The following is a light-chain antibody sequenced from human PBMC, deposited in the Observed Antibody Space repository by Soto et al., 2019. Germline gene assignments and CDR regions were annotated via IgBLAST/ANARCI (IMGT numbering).Light chain of an antibody. V-gene: IGKV3-20*01. CDR3: QQYGSSPAT. CDR2: GAS. Sequence: EIVLTQSPGTLSLSPGDRATLSCSASQTVSSNFLAWYQQRPAQAPRLLIHGASTRATGITDRFSGCVSGTDFTLTISGLEPEDFAVYYCQQYGSSPATFGQGTKVEIK. CDR1: QTVSSNF. J-gene: IGKJ1*01.